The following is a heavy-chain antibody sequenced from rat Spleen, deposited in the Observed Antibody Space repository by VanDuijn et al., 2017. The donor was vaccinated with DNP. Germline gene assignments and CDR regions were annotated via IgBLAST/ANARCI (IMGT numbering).Heavy chain of an antibody. CDR1: GFIFSNYY. Sequence: EVQLVETGGGLVQPRGSMKLSCSASGFIFSNYYMAWVRQAPTKGLEWVASISSGGDNTHYRDSVKGRFTLSRDNARRTLSLQMDSLTSEDTATYFCTTDRVYRDGDTHLFDYWGQGVMVTVSS. J-gene: IGHJ2*01. V-gene: IGHV5-25*01. D-gene: IGHD1-6*01. CDR2: ISSGGDNT. CDR3: TTDRVYRDGDTHLFDY.